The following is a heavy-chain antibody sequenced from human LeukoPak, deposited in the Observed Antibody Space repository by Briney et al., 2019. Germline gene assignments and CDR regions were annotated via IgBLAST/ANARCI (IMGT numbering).Heavy chain of an antibody. CDR1: GGSISSSSYY. D-gene: IGHD3-9*01. J-gene: IGHJ5*02. Sequence: SETLSLTCTVSGGSISSSSYYWGWIRQPPGKGLEWIGSIYYSGSTYYNPSLKSRVTISVDTSKNQFSLKLSSVTAADTAVYYCARSISYQEDYDILTGYFRIGWFDPWGQGTLVTVSS. V-gene: IGHV4-39*01. CDR2: IYYSGST. CDR3: ARSISYQEDYDILTGYFRIGWFDP.